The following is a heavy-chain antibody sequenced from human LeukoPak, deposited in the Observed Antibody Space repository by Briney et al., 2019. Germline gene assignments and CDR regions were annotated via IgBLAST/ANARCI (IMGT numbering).Heavy chain of an antibody. V-gene: IGHV3-7*03. CDR1: GFTFSSYA. Sequence: PGGSLRLSCAASGFTFSSYAMSWVRQAPGKGLEWVANIKEDGTETYYVDSVKGRFTISRDNAKNSLYLQMSSLRVEDTAVYYCAKEGRSLQTYWGQGTLVTVSS. J-gene: IGHJ4*02. CDR2: IKEDGTET. CDR3: AKEGRSLQTY. D-gene: IGHD5-24*01.